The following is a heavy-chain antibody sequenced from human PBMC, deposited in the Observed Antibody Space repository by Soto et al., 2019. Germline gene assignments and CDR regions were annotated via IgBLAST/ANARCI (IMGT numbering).Heavy chain of an antibody. V-gene: IGHV1-69*01. CDR1: GGTFNMYA. D-gene: IGHD3-16*01. CDR2: IIPIFDAP. Sequence: QVQLVQSGVEVKKRGSAVKVSCKASGGTFNMYAMNWVRQAPGQGLEWMGGIIPIFDAPRYSQQFQGRVTITVDESTSTAYMELSSLRSDDTAIYYCTRSIGSGGVMGGFDYWGQGTLVTVSS. J-gene: IGHJ4*02. CDR3: TRSIGSGGVMGGFDY.